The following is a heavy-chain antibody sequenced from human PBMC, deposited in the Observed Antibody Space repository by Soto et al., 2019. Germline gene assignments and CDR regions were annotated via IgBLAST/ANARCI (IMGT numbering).Heavy chain of an antibody. D-gene: IGHD1-1*01. V-gene: IGHV3-53*01. CDR1: GFTVRSSY. J-gene: IGHJ6*02. Sequence: GGSLGIGCAASGFTVRSSYMSWVRQAPGKGLEWVSLIFSGGGTFYADSVKGRFTISRDNSKNTLFLQMNSLRADDTAVYYCARDGTINSAPYYGMDVWGQGTTVTVSS. CDR2: IFSGGGT. CDR3: ARDGTINSAPYYGMDV.